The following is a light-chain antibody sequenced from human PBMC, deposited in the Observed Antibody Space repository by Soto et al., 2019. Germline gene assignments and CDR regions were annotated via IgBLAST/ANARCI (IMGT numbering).Light chain of an antibody. Sequence: QSALTQPASVSGSPGQSITVSCTGSTSDAGTYDYVSWYQHHPGKAPKLIISEVNKRPSGVSNRFSGSKSGNTASLTISGLQAEDEADYYCIAYTSNSILLFGGGTKLTVL. J-gene: IGLJ3*02. CDR3: IAYTSNSILL. CDR1: TSDAGTYDY. CDR2: EVN. V-gene: IGLV2-14*01.